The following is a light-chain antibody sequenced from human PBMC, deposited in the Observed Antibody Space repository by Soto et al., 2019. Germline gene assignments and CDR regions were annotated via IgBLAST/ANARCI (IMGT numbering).Light chain of an antibody. J-gene: IGKJ1*01. Sequence: DIPLTQSPSTLSESVGSRVFIXCRASQTLSSWLAWYQQKPGKAPKLLIYKASSLESGVPSRFSGSGSGTEFTLTISSLQPDDFATYYCQQYNSYSWTFGQGTKVDIK. CDR2: KAS. V-gene: IGKV1-5*03. CDR3: QQYNSYSWT. CDR1: QTLSSW.